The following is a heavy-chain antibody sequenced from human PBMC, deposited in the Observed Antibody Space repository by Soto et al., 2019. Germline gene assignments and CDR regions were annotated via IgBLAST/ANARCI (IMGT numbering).Heavy chain of an antibody. CDR1: GFSISRPW. J-gene: IGHJ5*02. D-gene: IGHD5-18*01. V-gene: IGHV3-7*01. Sequence: GVSLRLSCAASGFSISRPWRSWVRQARVRGLEWVADKKQDGSEEFYVDSVKGRFTVSRDNAKNSVYLQLTSLRVEDTALYYCARGGFSYGTGIEHWGQGALVTVLL. CDR3: ARGGFSYGTGIEH. CDR2: KKQDGSEE.